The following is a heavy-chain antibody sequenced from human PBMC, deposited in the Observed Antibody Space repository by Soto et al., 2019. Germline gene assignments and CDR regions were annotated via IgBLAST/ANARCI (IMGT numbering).Heavy chain of an antibody. J-gene: IGHJ4*02. Sequence: TEPLSLTCIVYGGSISSYYWSWIRQPAGKGLVWIGRIYTSGSTNYNPSLKSRVTMSVDTSKNQFSLKLSSVTAADTAVYYCARGRTGTPTDFVYWGQGTLVTVST. V-gene: IGHV4-4*07. CDR3: ARGRTGTPTDFVY. CDR2: IYTSGST. CDR1: GGSISSYY. D-gene: IGHD1-7*01.